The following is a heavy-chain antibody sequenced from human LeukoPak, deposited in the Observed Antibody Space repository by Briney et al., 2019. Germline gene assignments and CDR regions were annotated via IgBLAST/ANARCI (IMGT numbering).Heavy chain of an antibody. V-gene: IGHV3-11*01. Sequence: GGSLRLSCAASGFTFSDYYMSWIRQAPGKGLEWISYLSSGGDNIKYADSVRGRFTISRDNTQKSLYLQMNSLSDEDTAVYYCAGNYIREWGQGPLVTVSP. J-gene: IGHJ4*02. CDR3: AGNYIRE. CDR2: LSSGGDNI. CDR1: GFTFSDYY. D-gene: IGHD3-22*01.